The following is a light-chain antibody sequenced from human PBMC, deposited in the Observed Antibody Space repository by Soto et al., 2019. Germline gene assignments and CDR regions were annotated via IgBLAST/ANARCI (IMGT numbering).Light chain of an antibody. CDR1: QGISNY. J-gene: IGKJ4*01. CDR3: QQLRSYPST. V-gene: IGKV1-27*01. Sequence: EIQMTQSPASLSASVGGRVSITWRAGQGISNYLSCYRHKPGKVPKLLIYASSTLQSGVPSRFSGSGSGTYFTLTLSRLQPEDFADYYCQQLRSYPSTFGGGTKVDI. CDR2: ASS.